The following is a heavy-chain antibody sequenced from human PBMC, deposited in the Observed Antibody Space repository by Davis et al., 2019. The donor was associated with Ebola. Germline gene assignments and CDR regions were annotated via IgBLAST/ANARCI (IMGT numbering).Heavy chain of an antibody. D-gene: IGHD5-12*01. CDR1: GGSFSGYY. V-gene: IGHV4-34*01. CDR3: ARGLPTKGLDY. CDR2: INHSGST. J-gene: IGHJ4*02. Sequence: PSETLSLTCAVYGGSFSGYYWSWIRQPPGKGLEWIGEINHSGSTNYNPSLKSRVTISVDTSKNQFSLKLSSVTAADTAVYYCARGLPTKGLDYWGQGTLVTVSS.